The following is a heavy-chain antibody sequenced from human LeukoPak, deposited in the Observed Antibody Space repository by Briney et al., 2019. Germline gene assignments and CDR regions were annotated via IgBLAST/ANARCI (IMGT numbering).Heavy chain of an antibody. J-gene: IGHJ4*02. Sequence: SETLSLTCTVSGGSISSYFWSWIRQPPGKGLEWIGYISYSGSTNYNPSLNSRVTISGDTSKNQFSLKLSSVTAADTAVYYCARLMSGYPYYFDYWGQGTLVTVSS. CDR3: ARLMSGYPYYFDY. D-gene: IGHD3-3*01. CDR1: GGSISSYF. V-gene: IGHV4-59*01. CDR2: ISYSGST.